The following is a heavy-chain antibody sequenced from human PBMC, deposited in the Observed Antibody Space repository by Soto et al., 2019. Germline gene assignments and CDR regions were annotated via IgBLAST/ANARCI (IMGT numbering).Heavy chain of an antibody. CDR1: GGTFSSYA. J-gene: IGHJ4*02. Sequence: QVQLVQSGAEVKKPGSSVKVSCKASGGTFSSYAISWVRQAPGQGLEWMGGIIPIFGTANYAQKFQGRVTITADESTSTAYMELSSLRSEDTAVYYCARVLPAEMGSSGWEFFDYWGQGTLVTVSS. CDR3: ARVLPAEMGSSGWEFFDY. V-gene: IGHV1-69*01. D-gene: IGHD6-19*01. CDR2: IIPIFGTA.